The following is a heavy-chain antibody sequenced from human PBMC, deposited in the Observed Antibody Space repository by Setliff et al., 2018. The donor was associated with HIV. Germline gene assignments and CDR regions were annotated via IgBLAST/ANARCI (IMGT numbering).Heavy chain of an antibody. D-gene: IGHD3-22*01. V-gene: IGHV4-34*01. CDR2: VNRGRRT. CDR3: AREIPYSYGGRGHPL. J-gene: IGHJ4*02. Sequence: ETLSLTCALYGGSFSDYYWSGIRPPPGMGLEWIGEVNRGRRTNYNSSLKSRVTISIDTSRNQFSLTVSSVTAADTAVYYCAREIPYSYGGRGHPLWGQGTLVTVSS. CDR1: GGSFSDYY.